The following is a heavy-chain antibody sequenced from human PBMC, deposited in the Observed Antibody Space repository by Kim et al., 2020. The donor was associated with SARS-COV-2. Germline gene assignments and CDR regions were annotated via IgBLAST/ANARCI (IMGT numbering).Heavy chain of an antibody. D-gene: IGHD6-13*01. CDR2: VIPISGAA. CDR3: ARDSTYSRGRFDH. CDR1: GETFSSYA. J-gene: IGHJ4*02. V-gene: IGHV1-69*13. Sequence: SVKVSCKSSGETFSSYAISWLRQAPGQGLEWMGGVIPISGAADYPQKFQGRVTITADESTTTAYMQLDSLTSDDTAFYYCARDSTYSRGRFDHWGQGTLSPFPQ.